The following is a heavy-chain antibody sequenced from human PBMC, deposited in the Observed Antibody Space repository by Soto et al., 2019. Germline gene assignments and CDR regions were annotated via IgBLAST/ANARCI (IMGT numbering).Heavy chain of an antibody. J-gene: IGHJ6*02. D-gene: IGHD2-2*01. V-gene: IGHV1-2*02. Sequence: GASVKVSCKASGYTFTDYYIHWVRQAPGQGLEWMGWINPNSGATNYAQKFQGRVTMTRDTSISTAYMELSRLRSDDTAVYYCARDLVPAAISFYGMDVWGQGXTVTVYS. CDR2: INPNSGAT. CDR1: GYTFTDYY. CDR3: ARDLVPAAISFYGMDV.